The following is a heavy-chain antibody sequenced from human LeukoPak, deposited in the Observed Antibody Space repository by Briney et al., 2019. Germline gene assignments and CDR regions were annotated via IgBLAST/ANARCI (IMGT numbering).Heavy chain of an antibody. D-gene: IGHD3-22*01. CDR1: GYSISSGYF. CDR2: IYRSGST. Sequence: SETLSLTCTVSGYSISSGYFWGWIRQPPGKGLEWIGSIYRSGSTYYNPSLKSRVTISVDTSKNQFSLKLSSVTAADTAVYYCARESAGDSSGAFDYWGQGTLVTVSS. J-gene: IGHJ4*02. CDR3: ARESAGDSSGAFDY. V-gene: IGHV4-38-2*02.